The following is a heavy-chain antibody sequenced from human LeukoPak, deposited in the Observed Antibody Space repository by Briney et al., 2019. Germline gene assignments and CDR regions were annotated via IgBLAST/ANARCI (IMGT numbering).Heavy chain of an antibody. CDR2: IIPIFGTA. J-gene: IGHJ4*02. CDR1: GGTFSSYA. D-gene: IGHD5-18*01. V-gene: IGHV1-69*05. Sequence: ASVKVPCKASGGTFSSYAISWVRQAPGQGLEWMGGIIPIFGTANYAQKFQGRVTITTDESTSTAYMELSSLRSEDTAVYYCAREYSYGPQYFDYWGQGTLVTVSS. CDR3: AREYSYGPQYFDY.